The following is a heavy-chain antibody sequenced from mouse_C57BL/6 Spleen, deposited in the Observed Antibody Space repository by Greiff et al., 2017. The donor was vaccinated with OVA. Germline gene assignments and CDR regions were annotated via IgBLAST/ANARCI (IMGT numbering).Heavy chain of an antibody. Sequence: VKLVESGAELVRPGASVKLSCKASGYTFTDYYINWVKQRPGQGLEWIARIYPGSGNTYYNEKFKGKATLTAEKSSSTAYMQLSSLTSEDSAVYFCARPGGSSYGWYFDVWGTGTTVTVSS. D-gene: IGHD1-1*01. CDR1: GYTFTDYY. V-gene: IGHV1-76*01. CDR3: ARPGGSSYGWYFDV. CDR2: IYPGSGNT. J-gene: IGHJ1*03.